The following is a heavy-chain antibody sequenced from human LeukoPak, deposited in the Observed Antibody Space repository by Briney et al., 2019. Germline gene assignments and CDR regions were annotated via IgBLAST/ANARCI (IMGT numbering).Heavy chain of an antibody. CDR2: IKQDGSEK. CDR1: GFTLSSYW. CDR3: AKGVPPRYCSSTSCYSYYYMDV. V-gene: IGHV3-7*03. D-gene: IGHD2-2*02. Sequence: GGSLRLSCAASGFTLSSYWMSWVRQAPGKGLEWVANIKQDGSEKYYVDSVKGRFTISRDNSKNTLYLQMNSLRVEDTAVYYCAKGVPPRYCSSTSCYSYYYMDVWGKGTTVTVSS. J-gene: IGHJ6*03.